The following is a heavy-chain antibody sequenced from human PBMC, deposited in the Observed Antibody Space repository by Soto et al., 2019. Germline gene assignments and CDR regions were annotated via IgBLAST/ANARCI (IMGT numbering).Heavy chain of an antibody. CDR3: AKRGRWLQYNWFDP. D-gene: IGHD3-16*01. CDR2: ISYDGSNK. CDR1: GFTFSSYG. Sequence: QVQLVESGGGVVQPGRSLRLSCAASGFTFSSYGMHWVRQAPGKGLEWVAVISYDGSNKYYADSVKGRFTISRDNSKNTLYLQMNSLRAEDTAVYYCAKRGRWLQYNWFDPWGQGTLVTVSS. J-gene: IGHJ5*02. V-gene: IGHV3-30*18.